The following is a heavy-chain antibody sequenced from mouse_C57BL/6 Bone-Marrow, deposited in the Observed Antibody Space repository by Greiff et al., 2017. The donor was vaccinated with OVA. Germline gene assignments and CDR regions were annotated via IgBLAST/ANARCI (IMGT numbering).Heavy chain of an antibody. J-gene: IGHJ1*03. D-gene: IGHD1-1*01. V-gene: IGHV1-53*01. CDR3: ARRVYGSSYWYFDV. CDR1: GYTFTSYW. CDR2: INPSNGGT. Sequence: VQLQQPGTELVKPGASVKLSCKASGYTFTSYWMHWVKQRPGQGLEWIGNINPSNGGTNYNEKFKSKATLTGDKSSSTAYMQLSSLTSEDSAVYYCARRVYGSSYWYFDVWGTGTTVTVSS.